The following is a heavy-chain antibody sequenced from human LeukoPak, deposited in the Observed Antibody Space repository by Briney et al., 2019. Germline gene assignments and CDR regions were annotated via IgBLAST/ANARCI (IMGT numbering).Heavy chain of an antibody. J-gene: IGHJ4*02. CDR3: ARSRDYVWGSYRPEIDY. CDR2: ISSSSSYI. V-gene: IGHV3-21*01. D-gene: IGHD3-16*02. CDR1: GFTFSNYN. Sequence: GGSLRLSCAASGFTFSNYNMNWVRPAPGKGLEWVSSISSSSSYIYYAGSVKGRFTISRDNAKNSLYLQMNSLRAEDTAVYYCARSRDYVWGSYRPEIDYWGQGTLVTVSS.